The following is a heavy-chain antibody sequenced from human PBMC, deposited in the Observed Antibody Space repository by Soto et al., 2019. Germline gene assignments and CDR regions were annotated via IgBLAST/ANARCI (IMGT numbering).Heavy chain of an antibody. J-gene: IGHJ4*01. D-gene: IGHD4-17*01. Sequence: PSETLSLTCAVSGDSISSSNWWGWVRQPPGKGLEWIGEIYHDGSTNYNPSLKSRVTIFVDKSKNQFSLKLNSVTAADTAVYFCASTDEDGDYALDYWGHGTPVTVSS. CDR2: IYHDGST. CDR3: ASTDEDGDYALDY. CDR1: GDSISSSNW. V-gene: IGHV4-4*02.